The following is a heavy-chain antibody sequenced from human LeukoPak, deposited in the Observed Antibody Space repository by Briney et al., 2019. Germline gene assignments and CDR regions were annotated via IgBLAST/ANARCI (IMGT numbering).Heavy chain of an antibody. J-gene: IGHJ4*02. Sequence: GGSLRLSCAASGFTFSSYGMHWVRQAPGKGLEWVAFIRYDGSHKYYADSVKGRFTISRDNSKNTLYLQMNSLRAEDTAVYYCAKEGGGSSGPWTYYFDYWGQGTLVTVSS. CDR1: GFTFSSYG. D-gene: IGHD3-10*01. CDR3: AKEGGGSSGPWTYYFDY. V-gene: IGHV3-30*02. CDR2: IRYDGSHK.